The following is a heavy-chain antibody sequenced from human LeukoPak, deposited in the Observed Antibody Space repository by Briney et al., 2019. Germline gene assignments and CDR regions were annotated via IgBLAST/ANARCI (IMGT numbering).Heavy chain of an antibody. CDR3: ARDGRAGSLFAY. Sequence: SETLSLTCTVSGGSISSYYWSWIRQPPGKGLEWIGYIYYSGSTNYNPSLKSRVTISVDTPKNQFSLKLSSVTAADTAIYYCARDGRAGSLFAYWGQGTLVTVSS. CDR1: GGSISSYY. J-gene: IGHJ4*02. V-gene: IGHV4-59*01. CDR2: IYYSGST. D-gene: IGHD6-19*01.